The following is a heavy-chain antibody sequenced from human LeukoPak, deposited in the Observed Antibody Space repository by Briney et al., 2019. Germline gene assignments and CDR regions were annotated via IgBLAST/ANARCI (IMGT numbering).Heavy chain of an antibody. J-gene: IGHJ4*02. Sequence: GGSLRLSCAASGFTFSDYYMSWIRQASGKGLGWVSYISSSGSTIYYADSVKGRFTISRDNAKNSLYLQMNSLRAEDTAVYYCASVDSRGYPDYWGQGTLVTVSS. CDR2: ISSSGSTI. V-gene: IGHV3-11*04. CDR1: GFTFSDYY. CDR3: ASVDSRGYPDY. D-gene: IGHD3-22*01.